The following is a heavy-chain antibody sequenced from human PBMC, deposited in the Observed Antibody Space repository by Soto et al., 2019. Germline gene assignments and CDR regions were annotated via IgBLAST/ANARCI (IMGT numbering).Heavy chain of an antibody. V-gene: IGHV5-51*01. CDR3: ARHEQFYYHYYGMDV. CDR2: ISPGDSDT. Sequence: GESLKISCKASGFGFTTYWIAWLRQVPGKGLEWVGIISPGDSDTRYSPSFQGQVTISADRSITTAYLQWSSLKASDTAIYYCARHEQFYYHYYGMDVWGQGTTVTVSS. D-gene: IGHD6-19*01. J-gene: IGHJ6*02. CDR1: GFGFTTYW.